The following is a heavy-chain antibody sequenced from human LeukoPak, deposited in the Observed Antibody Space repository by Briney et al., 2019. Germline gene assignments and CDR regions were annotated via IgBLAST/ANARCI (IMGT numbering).Heavy chain of an antibody. D-gene: IGHD6-13*01. V-gene: IGHV3-33*08. CDR3: ARERGAHGSSWPADAFDI. J-gene: IGHJ3*02. CDR2: IWYDGSNK. CDR1: GFTFSSYG. Sequence: GGSLRLSCAASGFTFSSYGMHWVRQAPGKGLEWVAVIWYDGSNKYYADSVKGRFTISRDNSKNTLYLQMNSLRAEDTAVYYCARERGAHGSSWPADAFDIWGQGTMVTVSS.